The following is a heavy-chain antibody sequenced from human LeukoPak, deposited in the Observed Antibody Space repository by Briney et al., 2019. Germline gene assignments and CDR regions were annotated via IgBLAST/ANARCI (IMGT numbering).Heavy chain of an antibody. V-gene: IGHV3-21*01. CDR1: GFTFSSYS. CDR2: ISSSSSYI. Sequence: GGSLRLSCAASGFTFSSYSMNWVRQAPGKGLEWVSSISSSSSYIYYADSVKGRFTISRDNAKNSLYLQMNSLRAEDTAVYYCARESLPGSIAARGYAFDIWGQGTMATVSS. CDR3: ARESLPGSIAARGYAFDI. J-gene: IGHJ3*02. D-gene: IGHD6-6*01.